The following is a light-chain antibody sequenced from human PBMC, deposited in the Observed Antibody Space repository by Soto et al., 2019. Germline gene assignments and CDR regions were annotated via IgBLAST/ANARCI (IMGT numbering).Light chain of an antibody. V-gene: IGKV1-9*01. CDR3: QQSNSYPFT. Sequence: DIQLTQSPSFLSASVGDRVTITCRASQGISSYLAWYQQKPGKAPKLLIYAASTLQSGVPSRFSGSGSGTEFTLTISSLQPEDSATYYCQQSNSYPFTFGPGTKVDVK. J-gene: IGKJ3*01. CDR1: QGISSY. CDR2: AAS.